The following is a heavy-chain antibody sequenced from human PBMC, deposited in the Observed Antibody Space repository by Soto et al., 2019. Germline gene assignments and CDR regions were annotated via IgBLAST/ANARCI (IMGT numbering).Heavy chain of an antibody. V-gene: IGHV3-33*08. D-gene: IGHD2-2*01. J-gene: IGHJ4*02. CDR1: GFTFSSYG. CDR2: IWYDGSNK. CDR3: ARDSPYCSSTSCYVDY. Sequence: GGSLRLSCAASGFTFSSYGMHWVRQAPGKGLEWGAVIWYDGSNKYYADSVKGRFTISRDNSKNTLYLQMNSLRAEDTAVYYCARDSPYCSSTSCYVDYWGQGTLVTVSS.